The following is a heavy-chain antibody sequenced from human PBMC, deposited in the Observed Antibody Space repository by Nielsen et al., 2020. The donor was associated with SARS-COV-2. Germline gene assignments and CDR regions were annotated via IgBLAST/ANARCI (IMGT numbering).Heavy chain of an antibody. CDR2: ISSSGSTI. D-gene: IGHD2-2*01. V-gene: IGHV3-11*01. CDR3: ARGPPDIVVVPAAPSPYYYYYGMTS. Sequence: WIRQPPGKGLEWVSYISSSGSTIYYADSVKGRFTISRDNAKNSLYLQMNSLRAEDTALYHCARGPPDIVVVPAAPSPYYYYYGMTSGAKGPRSPSP. J-gene: IGHJ6*02.